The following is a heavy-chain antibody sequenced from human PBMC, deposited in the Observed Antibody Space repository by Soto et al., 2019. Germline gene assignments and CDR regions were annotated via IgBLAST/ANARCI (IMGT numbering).Heavy chain of an antibody. D-gene: IGHD3-3*02. V-gene: IGHV4-34*02. CDR2: INHCGGT. J-gene: IGHJ6*02. CDR1: GGSFSGYY. Sequence: QVQPEQWGAGLLKPSETLSLTCAVYGGSFSGYYWTWIRQAPGKGLEWIGEINHCGGTNYNSSLKSRVTISVDTSKNQFSLILYSVTAADTAVYYCARDRQYYQFWSGCQNEGPCAMDVWGHGTTVTVSS. CDR3: ARDRQYYQFWSGCQNEGPCAMDV.